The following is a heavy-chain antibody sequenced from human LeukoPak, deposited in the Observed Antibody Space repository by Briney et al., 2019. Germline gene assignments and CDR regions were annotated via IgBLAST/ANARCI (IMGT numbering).Heavy chain of an antibody. CDR2: IYYRGST. D-gene: IGHD3-10*01. CDR3: ARRSDYYGSGSYSFLFDY. Sequence: NSSETLSLTCTVSGGSISSSDYYWSWIRQPPGKGLEWIANIYYRGSTYYNPFLKSRVTISIDTSKNQFSLKLSSVTAADTAVYYCARRSDYYGSGSYSFLFDYWGQGTLVTVSS. CDR1: GGSISSSDYY. J-gene: IGHJ4*02. V-gene: IGHV4-30-4*01.